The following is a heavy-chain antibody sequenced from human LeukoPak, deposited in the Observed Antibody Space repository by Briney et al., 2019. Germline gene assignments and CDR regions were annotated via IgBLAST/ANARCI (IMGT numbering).Heavy chain of an antibody. Sequence: SETLSLTCTVSGGSISSYYWSWIRQPPGKGLEWIGYIYYSGSTNYNPSLKSRVTISVDTSKNQFSLKLTSVTAADTAVYYCASPIYYYYGMDVWGQGTTVTVSS. J-gene: IGHJ6*02. CDR2: IYYSGST. CDR3: ASPIYYYYGMDV. V-gene: IGHV4-59*12. CDR1: GGSISSYY.